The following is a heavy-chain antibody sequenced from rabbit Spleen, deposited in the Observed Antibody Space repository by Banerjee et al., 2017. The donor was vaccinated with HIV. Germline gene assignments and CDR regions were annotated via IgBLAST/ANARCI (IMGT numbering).Heavy chain of an antibody. J-gene: IGHJ4*01. V-gene: IGHV1S7*01. CDR3: ARNANGGWDL. CDR1: GFSFTYGYV. D-gene: IGHD4-1*01. CDR2: IYPVFGIT. Sequence: QSLEESGGGLVQPEGSLALTCKASGFSFTYGYVMCWVRQAPGKGLEWIGDIYPVFGITNYANWVKGRFTISSDNAQNTVDLQMNSLTPADTATYFCARNANGGWDLWGPGTLVTVS.